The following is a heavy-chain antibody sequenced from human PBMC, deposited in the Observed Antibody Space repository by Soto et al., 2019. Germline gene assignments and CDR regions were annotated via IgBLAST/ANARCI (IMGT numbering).Heavy chain of an antibody. Sequence: QVQLVESGGGVVQPGRSLRLSCAASGFTFSSYGMHWVRQAPGKGLEWVAVISYDGSNKYYADSVKGRFTISRDNSXTTLYLQMNSLRAEDTAVYYCAKEPEMATIFGGMDVWGQGTTVTVSS. CDR2: ISYDGSNK. D-gene: IGHD5-12*01. V-gene: IGHV3-30*18. CDR3: AKEPEMATIFGGMDV. CDR1: GFTFSSYG. J-gene: IGHJ6*02.